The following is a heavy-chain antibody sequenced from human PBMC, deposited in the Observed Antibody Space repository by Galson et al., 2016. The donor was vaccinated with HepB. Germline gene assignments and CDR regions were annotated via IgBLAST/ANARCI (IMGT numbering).Heavy chain of an antibody. V-gene: IGHV1-18*01. CDR2: IRVYNGET. CDR3: VKDFDSGMPTLGRD. D-gene: IGHD5-24*01. J-gene: IGHJ4*02. Sequence: SVKVSCKASGYIFTSFGISWVRQAPGQGLEWMGWIRVYNGETHYAEKVQGRLTMTTDTSTSTVYLELRSLRSDDTAVYYCVKDFDSGMPTLGRDWGQGTLVTVSS. CDR1: GYIFTSFG.